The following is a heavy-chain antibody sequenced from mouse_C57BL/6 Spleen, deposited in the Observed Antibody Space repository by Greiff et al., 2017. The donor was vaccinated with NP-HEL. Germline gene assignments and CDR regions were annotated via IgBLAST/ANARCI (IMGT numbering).Heavy chain of an antibody. CDR2: IDPSDSYT. CDR3: ALTTVVAFDY. CDR1: GYTFTSYW. D-gene: IGHD1-1*01. J-gene: IGHJ2*01. V-gene: IGHV1-69*01. Sequence: QVQLQQSGAELVMPGASVKLSCKASGYTFTSYWMHWVKQRPGQGLEWIGEIDPSDSYTNYNQKFKGKSTLTVDKSSSTAYMQLSSLTSEDSAVYYCALTTVVAFDYWGQGTTLTVSS.